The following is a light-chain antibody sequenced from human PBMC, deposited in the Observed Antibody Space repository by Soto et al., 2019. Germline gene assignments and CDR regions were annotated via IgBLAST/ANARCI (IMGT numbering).Light chain of an antibody. CDR3: QQLNSYPPLT. CDR1: QGISSY. V-gene: IGKV1-9*01. CDR2: GAS. J-gene: IGKJ4*01. Sequence: IQLTQSPSSLSASVGDRVTITCRASQGISSYLAWYQQKPGKAPKLLIYGASTLTSGVPSRFSGSGSGTDFTLTISRLQPEDFATYYWQQLNSYPPLTFGGGTKVEIK.